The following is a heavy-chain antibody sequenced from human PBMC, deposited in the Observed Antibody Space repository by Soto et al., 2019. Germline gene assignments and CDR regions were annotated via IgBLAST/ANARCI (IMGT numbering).Heavy chain of an antibody. Sequence: QVQLVESGGGVVQPGRSLRLSCAASGFTFSTYGMHWVRQAPGKGLEWVAVIWYDGSNKYYADSVKGRFTISRDNTKNTMYLQMNSLRAEDTAVYYCARDPLGPGSFDYWGQGTLVTVSS. CDR3: ARDPLGPGSFDY. V-gene: IGHV3-33*01. D-gene: IGHD1-26*01. J-gene: IGHJ4*02. CDR2: IWYDGSNK. CDR1: GFTFSTYG.